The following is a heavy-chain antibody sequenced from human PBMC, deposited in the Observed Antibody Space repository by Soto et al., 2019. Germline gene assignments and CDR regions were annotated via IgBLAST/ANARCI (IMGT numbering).Heavy chain of an antibody. Sequence: ASVKVSCKASGYIFINYAIHWVRQAPGQRLEWMGWIYAGKGDTIYSQKFQDRITINRDTSASTAYMELGRLRPEDMAVYYCARSPMNRGVIGAFDPWGQGTLVTSPQ. V-gene: IGHV1-3*01. CDR2: IYAGKGDT. CDR3: ARSPMNRGVIGAFDP. CDR1: GYIFINYA. J-gene: IGHJ5*02. D-gene: IGHD3-10*01.